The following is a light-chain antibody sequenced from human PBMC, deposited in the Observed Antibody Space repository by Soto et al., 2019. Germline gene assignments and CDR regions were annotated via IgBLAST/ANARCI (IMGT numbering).Light chain of an antibody. J-gene: IGKJ3*01. CDR1: QGIKND. V-gene: IGKV1-6*01. Sequence: AIQMTQSPSSLSASVGDRVTMTCRASQGIKNDLGWYQPRPGKSPRLLIYGASTLYSGVPSRFSANGSGKVFTLTINSLQPEDFATYYCLQDFTYPRTFGPGTRV. CDR3: LQDFTYPRT. CDR2: GAS.